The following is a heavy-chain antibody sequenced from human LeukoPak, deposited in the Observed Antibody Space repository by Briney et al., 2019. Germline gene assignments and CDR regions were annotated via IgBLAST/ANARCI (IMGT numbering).Heavy chain of an antibody. Sequence: GGSLRLSCAASGFTFSSHSMNWVRQTPGKGLEWVAYISSSGSTIYYADSVQGRFTISRDNAKNSLNLQMNSLRAEDTAVYYCERDWVRYFDYWGQGTLVTVSS. V-gene: IGHV3-48*01. D-gene: IGHD3-9*01. CDR3: ERDWVRYFDY. CDR2: ISSSGSTI. CDR1: GFTFSSHS. J-gene: IGHJ4*02.